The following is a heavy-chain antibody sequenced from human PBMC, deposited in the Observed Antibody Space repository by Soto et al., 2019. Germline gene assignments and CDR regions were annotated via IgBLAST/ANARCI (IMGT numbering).Heavy chain of an antibody. CDR2: IIPILGIA. CDR1: GGTFSSYT. D-gene: IGHD3-3*01. J-gene: IGHJ3*02. Sequence: QVQLVQSGAEVKKPGSSVKVSCKASGGTFSSYTISWVRQAPGQGLEWMGRIIPILGIANYAQKFQGRVTITADKSTSTAYMELSSLRSEDTAVYYCARGYDLGRDDYSGAFDIWGQGTMVTVSS. V-gene: IGHV1-69*02. CDR3: ARGYDLGRDDYSGAFDI.